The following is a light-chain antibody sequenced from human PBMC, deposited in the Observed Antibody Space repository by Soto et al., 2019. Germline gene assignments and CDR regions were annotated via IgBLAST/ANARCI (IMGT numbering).Light chain of an antibody. CDR1: SSDVGGYNY. CDR2: EVN. V-gene: IGLV2-14*01. CDR3: SSYTSISTYV. Sequence: QSALTQPASVSGSPGQSITISCTGTSSDVGGYNYVSWYQHHPGKAPQLMIYEVNNRPSGVSNRFSGSKSGNTASLTISGLQAEDVADYYCSSYTSISTYVFGSGTKPTVL. J-gene: IGLJ1*01.